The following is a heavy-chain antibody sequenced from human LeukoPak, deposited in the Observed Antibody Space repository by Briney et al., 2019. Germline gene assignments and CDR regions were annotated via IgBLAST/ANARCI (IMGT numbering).Heavy chain of an antibody. CDR1: GGSISSGGYY. Sequence: PSETLSLTCTVSGGSISSGGYYWSWIRQHPGKGLEWIGYIYYSGSTYYNPSLKSRVTISVDTSKNQFSLKLSSVTAADTAVYYCAKGKGGKPSTSWYAGYFHHWGQGTLVTVSS. CDR2: IYYSGST. J-gene: IGHJ1*01. CDR3: AKGKGGKPSTSWYAGYFHH. D-gene: IGHD6-13*01. V-gene: IGHV4-31*03.